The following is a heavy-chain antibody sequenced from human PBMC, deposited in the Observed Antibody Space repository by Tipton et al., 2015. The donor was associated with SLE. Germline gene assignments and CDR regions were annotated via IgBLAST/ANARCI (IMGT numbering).Heavy chain of an antibody. D-gene: IGHD2-15*01. CDR1: GFTFSSYA. CDR2: ISGSGGST. Sequence: GSLRLSCAASGFTFSSYAMSWVRQAPGKGLEWVSAISGSGGSTYYADSVKGRFTISRDNSKNTLYLQMNSLRAEDTAVYYCARDRCSGGSCYSYYWGQGTLVTVSS. J-gene: IGHJ4*02. V-gene: IGHV3-23*01. CDR3: ARDRCSGGSCYSYY.